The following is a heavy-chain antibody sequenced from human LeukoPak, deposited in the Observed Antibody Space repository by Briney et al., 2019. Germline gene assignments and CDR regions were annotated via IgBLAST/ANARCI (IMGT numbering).Heavy chain of an antibody. Sequence: TVKVSCKASGGTFSSYAISWVRQAPGQGLEWMGGIIPIFGTANYAQKFQGRVTITTDESTSTAYMELSSLRSEDTAVYYCARAPKIFGVVIGYFQHWGQGTLVTVSS. J-gene: IGHJ1*01. CDR1: GGTFSSYA. CDR2: IIPIFGTA. V-gene: IGHV1-69*05. CDR3: ARAPKIFGVVIGYFQH. D-gene: IGHD3-3*01.